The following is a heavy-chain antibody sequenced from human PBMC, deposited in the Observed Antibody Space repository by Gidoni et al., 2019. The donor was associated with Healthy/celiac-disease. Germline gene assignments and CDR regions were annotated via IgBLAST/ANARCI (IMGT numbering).Heavy chain of an antibody. CDR1: GYTFTGSY. D-gene: IGHD5-18*01. V-gene: IGHV1-2*02. J-gene: IGHJ6*02. Sequence: QVQLVQSGAEVKKPGASVKVSCKASGYTFTGSYMHWVRQAPGQGLEWMGWINPNSGGTNYAQKFQGRVTMTRDTSISTAYMELSRLRSDDTAVYYCARDLVDTAMAARQGGDMDVWGQGTTVTVSS. CDR3: ARDLVDTAMAARQGGDMDV. CDR2: INPNSGGT.